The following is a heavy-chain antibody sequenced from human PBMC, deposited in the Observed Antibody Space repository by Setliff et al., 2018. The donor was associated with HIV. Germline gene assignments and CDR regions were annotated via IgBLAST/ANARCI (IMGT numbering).Heavy chain of an antibody. CDR3: ARFGVAYGIDV. CDR1: GFTFNRYG. CDR2: ISYGGRTI. V-gene: IGHV3-48*04. Sequence: ETLSLSCAASGFTFNRYGMNWVRQAPGKGLEWLSYISYGGRTIYYADSVKGRFTISRDNAKNSLFLQMNSLRAEDTAVYYCARFGVAYGIDVWGQGTTVTVSS. D-gene: IGHD3-10*01. J-gene: IGHJ6*02.